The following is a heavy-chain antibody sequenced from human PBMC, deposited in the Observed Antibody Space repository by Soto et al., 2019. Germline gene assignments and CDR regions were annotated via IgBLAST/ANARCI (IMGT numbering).Heavy chain of an antibody. Sequence: EVQLVESGGGLVKPGGSLRLSCAASGFSFSNYTLNWVRQAPGKGLEWVSSISRSSGNIYYADSVKGRFTISRDNAKNSLYLQMYSLRAEDTAVYYCARDLKVAGTNSYYYYGMDVWCHGTTVTVSS. CDR1: GFSFSNYT. V-gene: IGHV3-21*01. CDR2: ISRSSGNI. CDR3: ARDLKVAGTNSYYYYGMDV. J-gene: IGHJ6*02. D-gene: IGHD6-19*01.